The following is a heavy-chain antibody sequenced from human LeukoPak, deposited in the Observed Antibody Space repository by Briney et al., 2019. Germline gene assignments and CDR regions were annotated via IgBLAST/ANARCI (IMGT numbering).Heavy chain of an antibody. CDR3: AREGIAVAAKFDY. CDR2: ISYDGSNK. CDR1: GFTFSSYA. D-gene: IGHD6-19*01. J-gene: IGHJ4*02. Sequence: PGGSLRLSCAASGFTFSSYAMHWVRQAPGKGLEWVAVISYDGSNKYYADSVKGRFTISRDNSKNTLYLQMNSLRAEDTAVYYCAREGIAVAAKFDYWGQGTLVTVSS. V-gene: IGHV3-30*04.